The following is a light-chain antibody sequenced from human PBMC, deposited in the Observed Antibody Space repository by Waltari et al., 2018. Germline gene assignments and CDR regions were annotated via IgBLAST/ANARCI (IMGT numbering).Light chain of an antibody. CDR3: SSYTTSNTWV. Sequence: QSALTQPASVSGSPGQSITISCTGTSSDVGVHNYVSWYQQHPGKAPKLMIYAVNKRRAWVSDRFSGSRSGNTASLTISGLQAEDEADYYCSSYTTSNTWVFGGGTKLTVL. CDR2: AVN. J-gene: IGLJ3*02. V-gene: IGLV2-14*03. CDR1: SSDVGVHNY.